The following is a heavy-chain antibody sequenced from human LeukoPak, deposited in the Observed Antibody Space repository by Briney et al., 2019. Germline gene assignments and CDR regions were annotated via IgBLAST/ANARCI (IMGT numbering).Heavy chain of an antibody. V-gene: IGHV4-39*01. Sequence: SETLSLTCTVSGGSISSSSYYWGWIRQPPGKGLEWIGSIYYSGSTYYNPSLKSRVTISVDTSKNQFSLKLSSVTAADTAVYYCASTTIEQTGFDYWGQGTLVTVSS. CDR2: IYYSGST. CDR1: GGSISSSSYY. D-gene: IGHD7-27*01. J-gene: IGHJ4*02. CDR3: ASTTIEQTGFDY.